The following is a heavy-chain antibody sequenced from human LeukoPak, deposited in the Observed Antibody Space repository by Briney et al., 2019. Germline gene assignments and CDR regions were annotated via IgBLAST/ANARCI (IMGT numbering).Heavy chain of an antibody. V-gene: IGHV3-23*01. J-gene: IGHJ4*02. CDR2: VSDSGDYT. CDR3: AMTYDFWSGYPG. D-gene: IGHD3-3*01. Sequence: GGSLRLSCVTSGFTFSTSAMGWVRQAPGTGLEWVSVVSDSGDYTSYADSVKGRFRISRDNSENKLYLQMNSLRTEDTAIYYCAMTYDFWSGYPGWDQGTLVTVSS. CDR1: GFTFSTSA.